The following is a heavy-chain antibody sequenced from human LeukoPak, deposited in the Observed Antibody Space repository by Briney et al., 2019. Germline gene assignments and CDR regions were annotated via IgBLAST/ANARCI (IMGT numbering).Heavy chain of an antibody. CDR2: IYYSGRT. V-gene: IGHV4-39*01. Sequence: SETLSLTCSVSGDSISISSYYWGWIRQPPGKGLEWIGEIYYSGRTYYNSSLKSRLTISVDRSQDQFFLDLNSVTAADTAVYYCARRRYYDSTGYLDWGRGTLAIVSS. CDR3: ARRRYYDSTGYLD. D-gene: IGHD3-22*01. CDR1: GDSISISSYY. J-gene: IGHJ1*01.